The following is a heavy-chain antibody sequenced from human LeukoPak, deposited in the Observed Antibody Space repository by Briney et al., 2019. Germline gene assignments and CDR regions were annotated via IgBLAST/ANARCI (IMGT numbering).Heavy chain of an antibody. J-gene: IGHJ3*02. V-gene: IGHV3-48*04. D-gene: IGHD2-15*01. Sequence: SGGSLRLSCAASGFTFSSYGMHWVRQAPGKGLEWASYISSSGSTIYYADSVKGRFTISRDNAKNSLYLQMNSLRAEDTAVYYCAARYCSGGSCRGVGAFDIWGQGTMVTVSS. CDR1: GFTFSSYG. CDR3: AARYCSGGSCRGVGAFDI. CDR2: ISSSGSTI.